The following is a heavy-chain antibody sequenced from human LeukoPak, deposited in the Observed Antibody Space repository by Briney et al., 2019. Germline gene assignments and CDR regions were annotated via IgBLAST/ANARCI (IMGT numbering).Heavy chain of an antibody. J-gene: IGHJ4*02. CDR2: TYYRSKWYK. V-gene: IGHV6-1*01. Sequence: SQTLSLTCAISGDSVSSNSAAWNWIRQFPSRGLEWLGRTYYRSKWYKDYAVSVNSRIIINADTSENQVSLQLNSVTPEDTAVYYCATEGSLGTLRYWSQGTLVTVSS. CDR1: GDSVSSNSAA. D-gene: IGHD1-26*01. CDR3: ATEGSLGTLRY.